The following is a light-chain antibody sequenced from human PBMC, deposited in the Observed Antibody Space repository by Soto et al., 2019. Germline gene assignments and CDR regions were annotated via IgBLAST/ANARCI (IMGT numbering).Light chain of an antibody. CDR2: GAS. Sequence: EIVMTQSPATLSVSPGERATLSCRASQSVRSDLAWYQHKPGQAPRLLIYGASTRATGIPVRFSGSGSGTEFTLTISSLQSEDCAIYYCQQYHTWPITFGGGTKVDIK. V-gene: IGKV3-15*01. CDR1: QSVRSD. CDR3: QQYHTWPIT. J-gene: IGKJ4*01.